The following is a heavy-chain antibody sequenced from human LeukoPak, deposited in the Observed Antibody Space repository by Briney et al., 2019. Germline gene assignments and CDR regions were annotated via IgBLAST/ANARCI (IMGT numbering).Heavy chain of an antibody. D-gene: IGHD6-19*01. J-gene: IGHJ4*02. Sequence: EPGGSLRLSCAASGFTFDDYAMHWVRQAPGKGLEWVSGISWNSGSIGYADSVEGRFTISRDNAKNSLYLQMNSLRAEDTALYYCAKDMTVAGYFDYWGQGTLVTVSS. CDR1: GFTFDDYA. CDR2: ISWNSGSI. V-gene: IGHV3-9*01. CDR3: AKDMTVAGYFDY.